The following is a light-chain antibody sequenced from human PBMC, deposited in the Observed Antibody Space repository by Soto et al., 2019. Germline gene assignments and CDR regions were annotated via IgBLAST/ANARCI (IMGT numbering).Light chain of an antibody. CDR2: DAS. J-gene: IGKJ3*01. CDR3: QKRTNWLT. Sequence: EIVLTQSPATLSLSPGERVTLSCRASQSVSTYLAWYQQKPGQAPRLLIYDASDRATGIPARFSGSGSGTDFTLTISSPEPLASADYYCQKRTNWLTFGPGTKVDIK. CDR1: QSVSTY. V-gene: IGKV3-11*01.